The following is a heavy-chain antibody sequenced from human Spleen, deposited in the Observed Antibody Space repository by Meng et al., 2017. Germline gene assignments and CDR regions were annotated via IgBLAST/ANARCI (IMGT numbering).Heavy chain of an antibody. J-gene: IGHJ4*02. Sequence: GESLKISCAASGFTFSSYAMSWVRQAPGKGLEWVSAISGSGGSTYYADSVKGRFTISRDNSKNTLYLQMNSLRAEDTAVYYCAKAIIAARPHYDYWGQGTLVTVSS. D-gene: IGHD6-6*01. CDR2: ISGSGGST. CDR3: AKAIIAARPHYDY. CDR1: GFTFSSYA. V-gene: IGHV3-23*01.